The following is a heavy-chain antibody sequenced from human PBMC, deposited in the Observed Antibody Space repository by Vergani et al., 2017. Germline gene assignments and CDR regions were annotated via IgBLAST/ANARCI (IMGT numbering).Heavy chain of an antibody. CDR1: GGSISSYY. CDR2: IYYSGST. CDR3: AVAAAGTHYFDY. D-gene: IGHD6-13*01. V-gene: IGHV4-59*04. J-gene: IGHJ4*02. Sequence: QVQLQESGPGLVKPSETLSLTCTVSGGSISSYYWSWIRQPPGKGLEWIGYIYYSGSTYYNPSLKSRVTISVDTSKNQFSLKRSSVTAADTAVYYCAVAAAGTHYFDYWGQGTLVTVSS.